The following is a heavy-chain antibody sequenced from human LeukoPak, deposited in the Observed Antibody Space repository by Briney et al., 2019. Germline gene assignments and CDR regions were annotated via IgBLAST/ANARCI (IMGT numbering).Heavy chain of an antibody. CDR3: AKDNSPKVYCSGGSCYSDY. D-gene: IGHD2-15*01. V-gene: IGHV3-23*01. CDR2: ISGSGGSI. CDR1: GFTFSNYA. J-gene: IGHJ4*02. Sequence: GGSLRLSCAASGFTFSNYAMSWVRQAPGKGLEWVSGISGSGGSIYYADSVKGRFTISRDNSKNTLHLQMNSLRAEDTAVYYCAKDNSPKVYCSGGSCYSDYWGQGTLVTVSS.